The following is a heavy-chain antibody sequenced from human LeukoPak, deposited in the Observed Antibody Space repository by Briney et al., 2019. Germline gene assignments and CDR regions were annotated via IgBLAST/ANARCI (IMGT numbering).Heavy chain of an antibody. V-gene: IGHV4-31*03. CDR1: GGSISSGGYY. CDR3: AREGDDEGYCSGGSCYSFDP. J-gene: IGHJ5*02. Sequence: SQTLSLTCTVSGGSISSGGYYWRWIRQHPGKGLEWIVYIYYSGSTYYNPSLKSRFTISVDTSKNQFSLKLSSVTAADTAVYYCAREGDDEGYCSGGSCYSFDPWGQGTLVTVSS. CDR2: IYYSGST. D-gene: IGHD2-15*01.